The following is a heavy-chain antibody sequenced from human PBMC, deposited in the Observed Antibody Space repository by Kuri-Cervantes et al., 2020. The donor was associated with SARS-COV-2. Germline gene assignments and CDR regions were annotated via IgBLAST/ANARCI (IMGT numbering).Heavy chain of an antibody. V-gene: IGHV1-69*13. D-gene: IGHD7-27*01. CDR2: IIPFFGTP. CDR3: ARELTGDMLADY. J-gene: IGHJ4*02. CDR1: GGTFSSYA. Sequence: SVKVSCKASGGTFSSYAISWVRQAPGQGLEWMGGIIPFFGTPSYAQRFEGRVTITADEPTSTVYMEMSSLTVEDTAVYFCARELTGDMLADYWGQGTLVTVSS.